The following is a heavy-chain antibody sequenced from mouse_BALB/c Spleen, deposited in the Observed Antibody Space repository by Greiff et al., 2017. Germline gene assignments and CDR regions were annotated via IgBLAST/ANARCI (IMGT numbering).Heavy chain of an antibody. V-gene: IGHV2-9*02. CDR2: IWAGGST. CDR1: GFSLTSYG. D-gene: IGHD2-4*01. CDR3: AGDYDYDEGYDMDY. J-gene: IGHJ4*01. Sequence: VKLMESGPGLVAPSQSLSITCTVSGFSLTSYGVHWVRQPPGKGLEWLGVIWAGGSTNYNSALMSRLSISKDNSKSQVFLKMNSLQTDDTAMYYCAGDYDYDEGYDMDYWGQGNSGTVAS.